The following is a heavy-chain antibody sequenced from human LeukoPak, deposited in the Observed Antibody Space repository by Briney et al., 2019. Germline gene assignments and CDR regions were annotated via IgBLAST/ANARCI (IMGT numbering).Heavy chain of an antibody. D-gene: IGHD3-9*01. CDR3: ATPHHALRYFLGSVSWDY. J-gene: IGHJ4*02. CDR1: GFTFSSYA. Sequence: QPGRSLRLSCAASGFTFSSYAMSWVRQAPGKGLEWVSAISGSGGSTYYADSVKGRFTISRDNSKNTLYLQMSSLRAENTAVYYGATPHHALRYFLGSVSWDYWGQGTLVTVSS. CDR2: ISGSGGST. V-gene: IGHV3-23*01.